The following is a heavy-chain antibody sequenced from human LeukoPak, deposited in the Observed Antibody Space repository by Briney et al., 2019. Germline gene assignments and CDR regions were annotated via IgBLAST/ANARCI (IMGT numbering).Heavy chain of an antibody. D-gene: IGHD1-26*01. Sequence: PGGSLRLSCAASGLTVSSNYMSWVRQAPGKGLEWVSVLYRHGSTYYADSVKGRFSISRDNSKNTLFLQMNNLRAEDTAVYYCARDSGGSYSGAFDIWGQGTMVTVSS. CDR2: LYRHGST. CDR3: ARDSGGSYSGAFDI. V-gene: IGHV3-53*01. CDR1: GLTVSSNY. J-gene: IGHJ3*02.